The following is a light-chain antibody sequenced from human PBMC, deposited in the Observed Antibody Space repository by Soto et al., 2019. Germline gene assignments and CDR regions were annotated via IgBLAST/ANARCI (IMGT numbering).Light chain of an antibody. J-gene: IGKJ2*01. Sequence: DIPMTQSPSAMSASVGDRVTITCRASQGISNYLAWFQQKPGQGPKRLIYGASNLQSGVPPRFSGSGSETEFTLTISNLQPEDIATYYCLQHSAYPFTFCQGTKLEIK. V-gene: IGKV1-17*03. CDR1: QGISNY. CDR3: LQHSAYPFT. CDR2: GAS.